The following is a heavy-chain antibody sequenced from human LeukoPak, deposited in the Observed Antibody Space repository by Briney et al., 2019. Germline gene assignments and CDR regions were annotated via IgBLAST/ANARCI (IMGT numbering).Heavy chain of an antibody. V-gene: IGHV1-2*02. D-gene: IGHD2-2*01. CDR3: ARGRSGCSSTSCYGWFDP. CDR1: GYTFTGYY. J-gene: IGHJ5*02. CDR2: INPNSGGT. Sequence: ASVKVSCKASGYTFTGYYMHWVRHAPGQGLEWMGWINPNSGGTNYAQKFQGRVTMTRDTSISTAYMELSRLRSDDTAVYYCARGRSGCSSTSCYGWFDPWGQGTLVTVSS.